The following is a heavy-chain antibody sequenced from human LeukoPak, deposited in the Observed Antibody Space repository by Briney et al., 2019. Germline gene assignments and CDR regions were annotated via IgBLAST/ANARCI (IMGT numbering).Heavy chain of an antibody. Sequence: GGSLRLSCAASGFTFSSYAMSWVRQAPGKGLEWVSTISGSGGSTYYADSVRGRFTISRDNSKNTLYLQMNSLRAEDTAVYYCARDRSLEDAFDIWGQGTMVTVSS. CDR3: ARDRSLEDAFDI. V-gene: IGHV3-23*01. CDR1: GFTFSSYA. CDR2: ISGSGGST. J-gene: IGHJ3*02.